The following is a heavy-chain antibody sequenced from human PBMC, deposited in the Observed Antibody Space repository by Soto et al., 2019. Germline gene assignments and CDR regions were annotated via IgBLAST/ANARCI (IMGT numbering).Heavy chain of an antibody. V-gene: IGHV3-7*01. Sequence: EVLLVESGGGLVQPGGSLRLSCAASGLTFSSYWMSWVRQAPGKGLEWVANIKQDGSEKYYVDSVKGRFTISRDNAKNSLDLQMNRLRAEDTAAYYCVRGSGGLPIWGQGTMVTVSS. CDR3: VRGSGGLPI. J-gene: IGHJ3*02. CDR1: GLTFSSYW. D-gene: IGHD3-16*01. CDR2: IKQDGSEK.